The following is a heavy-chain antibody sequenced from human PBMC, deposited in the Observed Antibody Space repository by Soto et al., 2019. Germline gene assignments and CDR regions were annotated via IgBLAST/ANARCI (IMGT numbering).Heavy chain of an antibody. D-gene: IGHD6-6*01. Sequence: SETLSLTCTVSGGSISSYYWSWIRQPPGKGLEWIGYIYYSGSTHYNPSLKSRVTISVDTSKNRFSLKLSSVTAADTAVYYCAGLYSSSPFFNYWGQGTLVTVSS. V-gene: IGHV4-59*01. CDR2: IYYSGST. CDR3: AGLYSSSPFFNY. J-gene: IGHJ4*02. CDR1: GGSISSYY.